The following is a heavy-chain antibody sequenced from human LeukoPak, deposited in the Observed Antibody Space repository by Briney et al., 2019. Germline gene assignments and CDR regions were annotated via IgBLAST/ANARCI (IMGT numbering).Heavy chain of an antibody. J-gene: IGHJ5*02. CDR2: FDPEDGET. V-gene: IGHV1-24*01. CDR3: ATKLDYYDSSGYLNWFDP. D-gene: IGHD3-22*01. Sequence: ASVKVSCKVSGYTLTELSMHSVRQAPGKGLEWMGGFDPEDGETIYAQKFQGRVTMTEDTSTDTAYMELSSLRSEDTAVYYCATKLDYYDSSGYLNWFDPWGQGTLVTVSS. CDR1: GYTLTELS.